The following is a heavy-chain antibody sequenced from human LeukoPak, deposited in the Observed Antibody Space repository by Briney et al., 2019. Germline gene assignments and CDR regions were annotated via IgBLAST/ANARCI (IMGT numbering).Heavy chain of an antibody. V-gene: IGHV1-18*04. CDR2: ISAYNGNT. J-gene: IGHJ4*02. CDR3: AGDEGIGRGIVVVPAANIDY. Sequence: ASVKVSCKASGYTFTSYGISWVRQAPGQGLEWMGWISAYNGNTNYAQKLQGRVTMTTDTSTSTAYMELRSLRSDDTAVYYCAGDEGIGRGIVVVPAANIDYWGQGTLVTVSS. D-gene: IGHD2-2*01. CDR1: GYTFTSYG.